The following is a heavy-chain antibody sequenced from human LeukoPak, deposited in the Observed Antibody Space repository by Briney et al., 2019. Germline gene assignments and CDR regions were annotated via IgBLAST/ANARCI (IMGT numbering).Heavy chain of an antibody. CDR1: GFTFSSYS. V-gene: IGHV3-66*01. J-gene: IGHJ4*02. CDR2: IYSGGST. CDR3: ARTYYYGSGFNY. Sequence: PGGSLRLSCAASGFTFSSYSMNWVRQAPGKGLEWVSVIYSGGSTYYADSVKGRFTISRDNSKNTLYLQMNSLRAEDTAVYYCARTYYYGSGFNYWGQGTLVTVSS. D-gene: IGHD3-10*01.